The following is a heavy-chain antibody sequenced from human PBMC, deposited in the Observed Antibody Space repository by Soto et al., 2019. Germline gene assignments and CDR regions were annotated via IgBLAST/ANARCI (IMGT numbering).Heavy chain of an antibody. Sequence: QVQLVQSGAEVKKPGATVKVSCKASGYTLTSYGISWVRQAPGQGLEWMGWISAYNGNTNYAQKLQGRVTMTTDTSTSTSYMELGSLRSDDTAVYYCARGNTSGSHSDAFDIWGQGTMVTVSS. CDR1: GYTLTSYG. J-gene: IGHJ3*02. D-gene: IGHD1-26*01. CDR3: ARGNTSGSHSDAFDI. CDR2: ISAYNGNT. V-gene: IGHV1-18*01.